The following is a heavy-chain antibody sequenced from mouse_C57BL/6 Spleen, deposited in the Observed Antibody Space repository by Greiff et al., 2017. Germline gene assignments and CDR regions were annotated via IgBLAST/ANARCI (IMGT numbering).Heavy chain of an antibody. CDR1: GYSFTSYY. CDR3: ARDYSNYVGTWFAY. D-gene: IGHD2-5*01. V-gene: IGHV1-66*01. Sequence: QVQLQQSGPELVKPGASVKISCKASGYSFTSYYIHWVKQRPGQGLEWIGWFYPGSGNTKYNEKFKGKATLTADTASSTAYMQLSSLTSSDSAVYYCARDYSNYVGTWFAYWGQGTLVTVSA. J-gene: IGHJ3*01. CDR2: FYPGSGNT.